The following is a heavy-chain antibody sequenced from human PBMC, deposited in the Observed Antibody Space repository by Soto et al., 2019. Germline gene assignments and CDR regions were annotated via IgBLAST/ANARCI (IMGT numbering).Heavy chain of an antibody. Sequence: QVQLVQSGAEVKKPGASVKVSCKASGYSFTSYGISWVRQAPGQGPEWMGWISGHNGNTNHPQSRKGRVTMTIDTSRNTAYMELRSLRSDDTAVYYCARHRFNYYDDTVYYYFDYWGQGTLVTVSS. D-gene: IGHD3-22*01. CDR3: ARHRFNYYDDTVYYYFDY. V-gene: IGHV1-18*04. J-gene: IGHJ4*02. CDR2: ISGHNGNT. CDR1: GYSFTSYG.